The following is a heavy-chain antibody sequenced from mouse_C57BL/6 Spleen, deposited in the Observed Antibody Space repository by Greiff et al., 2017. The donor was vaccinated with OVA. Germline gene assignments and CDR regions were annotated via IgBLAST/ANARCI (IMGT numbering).Heavy chain of an antibody. V-gene: IGHV1-69*01. CDR1: GYTFTSYW. J-gene: IGHJ2*01. CDR3: AIYYSNYGGY. CDR2: IDPSDSYT. D-gene: IGHD2-5*01. Sequence: VQLQQPGAELVMPGASVKLSCKASGYTFTSYWMHWVKQRSGQGLEWIREIDPSDSYTNYNQKFKGKSTLTVDKSSSTAYMQLSSLTSEDSAVYYCAIYYSNYGGYWGQGTTLTVSS.